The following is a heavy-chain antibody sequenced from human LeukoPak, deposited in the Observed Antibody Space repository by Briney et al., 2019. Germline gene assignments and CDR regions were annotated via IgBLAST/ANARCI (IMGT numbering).Heavy chain of an antibody. V-gene: IGHV3-48*03. D-gene: IGHD3-10*01. CDR2: ISRNGGTI. J-gene: IGHJ3*02. CDR3: AREVPMDAFDI. CDR1: GFAFSSYG. Sequence: PGGSLRLSCEASGFAFSSYGMNWVRQAPGKGLEWVSYISRNGGTIHYADSVKGRFTTSRDNTKDLLHLQMTSLRAEDTAVYYCAREVPMDAFDIWGQGTMVTVSS.